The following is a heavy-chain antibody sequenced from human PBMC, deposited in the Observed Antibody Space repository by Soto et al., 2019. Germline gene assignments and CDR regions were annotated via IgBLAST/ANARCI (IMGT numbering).Heavy chain of an antibody. CDR1: GYTFTSYA. CDR2: INAGNGNT. V-gene: IGHV1-3*01. CDR3: ARMVAKMGGMDV. Sequence: QVQLVQSGAEVKKPGASVKVSCKASGYTFTSYAMHWVRQAPGQRLEWMGWINAGNGNTKYSQKFQGRVTITRDTSASTAYMELSSLRSEDTAVYYCARMVAKMGGMDVWSQGTRVTVSS. D-gene: IGHD2-15*01. J-gene: IGHJ6*02.